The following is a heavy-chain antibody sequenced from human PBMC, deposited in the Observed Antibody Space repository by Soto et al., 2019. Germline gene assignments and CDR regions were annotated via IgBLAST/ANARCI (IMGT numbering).Heavy chain of an antibody. D-gene: IGHD3-9*01. J-gene: IGHJ3*02. Sequence: QVQLQESGPGLVKPSQTLSLTCTVSGGSISSGGYYWSWIRQHPGKGLEWIGYIYYSGSTYYNPSLKSRVTISVDTSKNQFSLKLSSVTAADTAVYYCARDLMELRYFDWLPIGAFDIWGQGTMVTVSS. CDR1: GGSISSGGYY. V-gene: IGHV4-31*03. CDR3: ARDLMELRYFDWLPIGAFDI. CDR2: IYYSGST.